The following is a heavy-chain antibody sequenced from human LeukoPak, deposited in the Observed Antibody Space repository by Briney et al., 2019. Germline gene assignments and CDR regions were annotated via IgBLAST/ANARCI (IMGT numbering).Heavy chain of an antibody. Sequence: GGSLRLSCAASGFTFSHYGMHWVRQAPGKGLEWVAFIRYDGSSKYYADSVKGRFTISRDNSKNTLYLQMNSLRVEDTAVYYCAKDQDLYCSGGSCYSTLDYWGQGTLVTVSS. V-gene: IGHV3-30*02. CDR1: GFTFSHYG. D-gene: IGHD2-15*01. J-gene: IGHJ4*02. CDR2: IRYDGSSK. CDR3: AKDQDLYCSGGSCYSTLDY.